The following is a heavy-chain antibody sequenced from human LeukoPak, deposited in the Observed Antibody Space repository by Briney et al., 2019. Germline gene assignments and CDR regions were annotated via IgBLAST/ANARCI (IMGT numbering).Heavy chain of an antibody. D-gene: IGHD1-26*01. Sequence: GASVKVSCKASGGTFSSYAISWVRQAPGQGLEWMGGIIPIFGTANYAQKFQGRVTITADESTSTAYMELSSLRSEDTAVYYCARGGPSGSYFGYWGQGTLVTVSS. CDR2: IIPIFGTA. CDR1: GGTFSSYA. CDR3: ARGGPSGSYFGY. J-gene: IGHJ4*02. V-gene: IGHV1-69*13.